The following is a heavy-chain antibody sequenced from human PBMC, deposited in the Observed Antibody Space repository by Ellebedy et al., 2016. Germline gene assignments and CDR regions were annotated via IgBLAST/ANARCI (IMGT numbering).Heavy chain of an antibody. CDR3: AKGYYYGSGSYNSFDY. CDR1: GFTFSSYA. Sequence: GGSLRLXXAASGFTFSSYAMSWVRQAPGKGLEWVSGISWNSARIGYADSVKGRFTISRDNAKNSLYLQMNGLRPEDTALYYCAKGYYYGSGSYNSFDYWGQGALVTVSS. D-gene: IGHD3-10*01. J-gene: IGHJ4*02. V-gene: IGHV3-9*01. CDR2: ISWNSARI.